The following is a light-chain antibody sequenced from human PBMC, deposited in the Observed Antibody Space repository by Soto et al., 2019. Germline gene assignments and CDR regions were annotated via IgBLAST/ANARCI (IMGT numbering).Light chain of an antibody. Sequence: ETELTQSPAFLSASLGDTFTITFRASKGISSYLAWYQQRQGKAPKFLMYAVPTLKSGVPSRFSGSGSGTEFALTISRLQPEDFATYYCQQLKHYPLPFGGGTKVDI. CDR1: KGISSY. J-gene: IGKJ4*01. V-gene: IGKV1-9*01. CDR3: QQLKHYPLP. CDR2: AVP.